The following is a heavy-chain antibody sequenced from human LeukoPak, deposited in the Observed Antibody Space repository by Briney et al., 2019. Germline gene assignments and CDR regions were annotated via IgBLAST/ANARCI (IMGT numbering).Heavy chain of an antibody. D-gene: IGHD7-27*01. CDR3: AGETGGDAFDI. V-gene: IGHV3-53*01. CDR2: IYSGGST. Sequence: GGSLRLSCAASGFIFSSYSMSWVRQAPGKGLERVSVIYSGGSTYYADSVKGRFTISRDNSKNTLYLQMNSLRAEDTAVYYCAGETGGDAFDIWGQGTMVTVSS. J-gene: IGHJ3*02. CDR1: GFIFSSYS.